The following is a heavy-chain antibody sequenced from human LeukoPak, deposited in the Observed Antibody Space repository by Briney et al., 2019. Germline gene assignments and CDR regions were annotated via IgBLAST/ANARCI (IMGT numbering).Heavy chain of an antibody. J-gene: IGHJ4*02. CDR1: GFTFSSYA. CDR2: ISGSGGST. CDR3: AKDGGYYYDSSGYRDF. Sequence: PGGSLRLSCAASGFTFSSYAMSWVRQAPGKGLEWVSDISGSGGSTYYADSVKGRFTISRDNSKNTLYLQMNSLRAEDTAVYFCAKDGGYYYDSSGYRDFWGQGTLVTVSS. V-gene: IGHV3-23*01. D-gene: IGHD3-22*01.